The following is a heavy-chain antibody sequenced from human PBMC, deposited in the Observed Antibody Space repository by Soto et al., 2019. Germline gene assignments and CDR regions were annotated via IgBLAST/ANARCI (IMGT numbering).Heavy chain of an antibody. D-gene: IGHD2-21*01. CDR3: ARGXXDRFGRYYYGLDV. J-gene: IGHJ6*02. V-gene: IGHV1-69*05. Sequence: QVQLVQSGAEVKKPGTSVKVSCKGSGGXXXXXXXXXXXXXXXXGVGWMGGIIPKFGTTKYAQKFQGRDTXXXXXXXIXXXXXXXXXXXXXXAVYYCARGXXDRFGRYYYGLDVWGQGTTVTVS. CDR1: GGXXXXXX. CDR2: IIPKFGTT.